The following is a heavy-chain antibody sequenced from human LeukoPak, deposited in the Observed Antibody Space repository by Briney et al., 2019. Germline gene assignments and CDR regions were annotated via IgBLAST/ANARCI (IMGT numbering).Heavy chain of an antibody. V-gene: IGHV3-33*01. Sequence: GGSLRLSCAASGFTFSSYGMHWVRQAPGKGLEWVAVIRYDGSNKYYADSVKGRFTISRDNSKNTLYLQMNSLRAEDTAVYYCARDKLDSSSWYYFDYWGQGTLVTVSS. CDR1: GFTFSSYG. J-gene: IGHJ4*02. CDR3: ARDKLDSSSWYYFDY. D-gene: IGHD6-13*01. CDR2: IRYDGSNK.